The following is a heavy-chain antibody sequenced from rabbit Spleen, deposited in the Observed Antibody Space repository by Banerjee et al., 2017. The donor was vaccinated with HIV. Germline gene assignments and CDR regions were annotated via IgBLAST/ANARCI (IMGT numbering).Heavy chain of an antibody. CDR2: IYAGSSGST. D-gene: IGHD1-1*01. V-gene: IGHV1S45*01. J-gene: IGHJ6*01. CDR1: GFSFDSNYY. Sequence: QEQLEESGGDLVKPGASLTLTCTASGFSFDSNYYMCWVRQAPGKGLEWIACIYAGSSGSTYYASWAKGRFTISKTSSTTVTLQMTSLTAADTATYFCARDTATSFSSYGMDLWGPGTLVTVS. CDR3: ARDTATSFSSYGMDL.